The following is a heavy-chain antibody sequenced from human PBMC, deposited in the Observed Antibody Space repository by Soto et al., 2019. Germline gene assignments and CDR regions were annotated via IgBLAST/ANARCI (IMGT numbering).Heavy chain of an antibody. J-gene: IGHJ4*02. CDR2: IYWDDDK. V-gene: IGHV2-5*02. D-gene: IGHD4-17*01. Sequence: QITLKESGPTLVKPTQTLTLTCTFSGFSLNTHGVAVGWIRQPPGKALEWLALIYWDDDKRYSPSLKSRLTITKDTSKNQVVLTMSNTDAVDTATYFCARGSRYYGGKAFDYWGQGTLVTVSS. CDR1: GFSLNTHGVA. CDR3: ARGSRYYGGKAFDY.